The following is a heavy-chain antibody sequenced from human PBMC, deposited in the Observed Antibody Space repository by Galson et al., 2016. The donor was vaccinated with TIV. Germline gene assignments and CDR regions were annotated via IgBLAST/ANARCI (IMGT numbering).Heavy chain of an antibody. CDR2: ISYDGSHK. J-gene: IGHJ4*02. D-gene: IGHD3-9*01. Sequence: SLRLSCAGSGLIFSSSAVHWVRQAPGKGLEWLAIISYDGSHKNYGDSVKGRFTVSRDNSENTVFLQMNNLRSDDTAVYYGARPASLGYFDWLPPDSWGQGTLVTVSS. V-gene: IGHV3-30*04. CDR3: ARPASLGYFDWLPPDS. CDR1: GLIFSSSA.